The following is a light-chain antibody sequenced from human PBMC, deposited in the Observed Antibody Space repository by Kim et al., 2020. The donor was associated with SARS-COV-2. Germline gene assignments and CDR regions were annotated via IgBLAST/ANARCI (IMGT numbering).Light chain of an antibody. CDR2: DAS. CDR1: QSLHRN. V-gene: IGKV3-15*01. Sequence: EVVLTQSPATLSVSPGESVTLSCRASQSLHRNLAWYQQKPGQAPSLLIDDASTRATGIPARFSGSGSGTEFTLTISSLQPDDSAVYYYQQYDQWPFTFGGGTKVDIK. CDR3: QQYDQWPFT. J-gene: IGKJ4*01.